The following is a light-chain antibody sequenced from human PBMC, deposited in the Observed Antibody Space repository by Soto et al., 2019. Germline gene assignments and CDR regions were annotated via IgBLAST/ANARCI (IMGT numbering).Light chain of an antibody. CDR2: RTS. CDR3: QQYNDWPLT. J-gene: IGKJ1*01. CDR1: QSISSN. V-gene: IGKV3-15*01. Sequence: EIVLTQSPATLSLSPGERATVSCRASQSISSNLAWYQQKPGQAPRLLMFRTSTRATGIPARFSGTGSGTEFTLTISSLQSEDFALYYCQQYNDWPLTFGQGTKVDIK.